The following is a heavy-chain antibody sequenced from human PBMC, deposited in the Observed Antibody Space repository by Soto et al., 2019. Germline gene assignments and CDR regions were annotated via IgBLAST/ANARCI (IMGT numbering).Heavy chain of an antibody. J-gene: IGHJ4*02. CDR3: AGEHIVVVAAAIIQSVFDY. Sequence: ASVKVSCKASGYTFTGYYMHWVRQAPGQGLEWMGWINPNSGGTNYAQKFQGRVTMTRDTSISTAYMELSRLRSDDTAVYYCAGEHIVVVAAAIIQSVFDYWGQGTLVTVSS. V-gene: IGHV1-2*02. CDR1: GYTFTGYY. CDR2: INPNSGGT. D-gene: IGHD2-2*01.